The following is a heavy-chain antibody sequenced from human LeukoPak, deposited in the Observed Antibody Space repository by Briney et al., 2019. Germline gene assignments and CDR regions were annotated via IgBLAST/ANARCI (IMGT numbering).Heavy chain of an antibody. Sequence: PSETLSLTCAVSGGSISTSNWWSWVRQPPGKGLEWIGEIYHSGSTNYNPSLKSRVAISVDKSKNQFSLKLSSVTAADTAVYYCARGMAAAGPYSFDYWGQGTLVTVSS. CDR1: GGSISTSNW. V-gene: IGHV4-4*02. D-gene: IGHD6-13*01. CDR2: IYHSGST. CDR3: ARGMAAAGPYSFDY. J-gene: IGHJ4*02.